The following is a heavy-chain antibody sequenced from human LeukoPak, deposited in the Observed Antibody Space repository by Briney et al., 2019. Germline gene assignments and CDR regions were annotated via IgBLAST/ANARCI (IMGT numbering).Heavy chain of an antibody. CDR3: ARGIGYYGSGSPDNYFDY. Sequence: PSETLSLTCTVSGGSISSYYWSWLRQPPGKGLEWIGYIYYSGSTNCNPSLKSRVTISLDTSKNQFSLKLSSVTAADTAVYYCARGIGYYGSGSPDNYFDYWGQGTLVTVSS. J-gene: IGHJ4*02. V-gene: IGHV4-59*01. D-gene: IGHD3-10*01. CDR2: IYYSGST. CDR1: GGSISSYY.